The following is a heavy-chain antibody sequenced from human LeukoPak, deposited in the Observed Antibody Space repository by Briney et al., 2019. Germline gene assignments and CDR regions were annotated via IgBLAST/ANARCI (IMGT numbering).Heavy chain of an antibody. D-gene: IGHD6-19*01. CDR1: GYTFTSYD. V-gene: IGHV1-8*01. Sequence: ASVKVSCKASGYTFTSYDINWVRQATGQGLEWMGWMNPNSGNTGYAQKFQGRVTMTRNTSISTAYMELSSLRSEDTAVYYCARQWLVGGYFDYWGQGTLVTVSS. CDR3: ARQWLVGGYFDY. CDR2: MNPNSGNT. J-gene: IGHJ4*02.